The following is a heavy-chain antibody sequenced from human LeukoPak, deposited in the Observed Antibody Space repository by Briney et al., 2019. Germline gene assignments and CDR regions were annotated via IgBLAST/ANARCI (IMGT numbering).Heavy chain of an antibody. CDR3: TRHEAGYYGSGDTDY. V-gene: IGHV3-73*01. Sequence: GGSLKLSCAASGFTFSGSAMHWVRQASGKGLEWVGRIRSKANSYATAYAASVKGRFTISRDDSKNTAYLQMNSLKTEDTAVCYCTRHEAGYYGSGDTDYWGQGTLVTVSS. J-gene: IGHJ4*02. D-gene: IGHD3-10*01. CDR1: GFTFSGSA. CDR2: IRSKANSYAT.